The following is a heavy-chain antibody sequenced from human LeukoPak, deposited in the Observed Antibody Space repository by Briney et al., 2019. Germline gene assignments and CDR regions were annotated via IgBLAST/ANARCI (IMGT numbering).Heavy chain of an antibody. J-gene: IGHJ4*02. Sequence: KPSETLSLTCTVSGGSISSSSYYWGWIRQPPGKGLAWIGSIYYSGSTYYNPSLKSRVTISVDTSKNQFSLKLSSVTAADTAVYYCARGTGSYSSKLGYWGQGTLVTVSS. CDR1: GGSISSSSYY. CDR3: ARGTGSYSSKLGY. D-gene: IGHD3-10*01. V-gene: IGHV4-39*01. CDR2: IYYSGST.